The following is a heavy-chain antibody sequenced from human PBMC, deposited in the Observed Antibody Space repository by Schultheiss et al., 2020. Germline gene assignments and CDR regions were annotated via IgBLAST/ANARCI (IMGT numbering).Heavy chain of an antibody. CDR2: IIPIVNIS. V-gene: IGHV1-69*02. J-gene: IGHJ6*02. Sequence: SVKVSCKASGGSFTTYTIDWVRLAPGHGLEWMGRIIPIVNISNYSHKFQGRVSITADKSTSTAYMELSSLRSEDTAVYYCASEVVVAATGPGGGEFYYYGMDVWGQGTTVTVSS. CDR3: ASEVVVAATGPGGGEFYYYGMDV. D-gene: IGHD2-15*01. CDR1: GGSFTTYT.